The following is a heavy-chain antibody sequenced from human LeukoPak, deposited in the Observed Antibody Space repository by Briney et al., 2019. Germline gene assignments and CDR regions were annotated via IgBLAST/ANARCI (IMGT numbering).Heavy chain of an antibody. CDR2: ISYEGGNK. V-gene: IGHV3-30-3*01. Sequence: PGRSLRLSCVASGFTFSNYAFHWVRQAPGKGLEWVALISYEGGNKHYADSVKGRFTISRDNSKNTVYLQMNSLRTEDTAVYYCARGGGYGSGSFRWRHLDCWGQGTLVTVSS. J-gene: IGHJ4*02. CDR1: GFTFSNYA. CDR3: ARGGGYGSGSFRWRHLDC. D-gene: IGHD3-10*01.